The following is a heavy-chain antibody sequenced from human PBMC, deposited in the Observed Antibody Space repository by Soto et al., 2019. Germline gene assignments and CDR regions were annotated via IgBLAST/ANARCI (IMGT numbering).Heavy chain of an antibody. J-gene: IGHJ5*02. V-gene: IGHV5-10-1*01. D-gene: IGHD2-15*01. Sequence: GESLKISCTASGYTFTSYWLTWLRHLPGKGLEWMGRIDPSNSYAKYSPSLQGHVTFSVDKSVNTAYLQWTSLRASDSATYFCVVQTGSESRFDPWGQGTLFTVSS. CDR1: GYTFTSYW. CDR2: IDPSNSYA. CDR3: VVQTGSESRFDP.